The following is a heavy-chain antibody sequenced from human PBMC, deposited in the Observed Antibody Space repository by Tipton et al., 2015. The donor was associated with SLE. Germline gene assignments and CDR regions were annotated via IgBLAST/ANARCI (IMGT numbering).Heavy chain of an antibody. V-gene: IGHV3-48*01. CDR3: AREGEAAAGTIDY. CDR2: ISSSSSTI. Sequence: SLRLSCAASGFTFSSYSMNWVRQAPGKGLEWVSYISSSSSTIYYADSVKGRFTISRDNSKNTLYLQMNSLRAEDTAVYYCAREGEAAAGTIDYWGQGTLVTVSS. D-gene: IGHD6-13*01. J-gene: IGHJ4*02. CDR1: GFTFSSYS.